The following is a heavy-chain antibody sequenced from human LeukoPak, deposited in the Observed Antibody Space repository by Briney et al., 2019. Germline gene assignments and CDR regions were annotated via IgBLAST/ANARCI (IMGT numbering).Heavy chain of an antibody. J-gene: IGHJ4*02. CDR2: ISWNSVSL. CDR1: GFTFDDYA. CDR3: AKGYYSSSWHGYYFDY. D-gene: IGHD6-13*01. Sequence: GRSLRLSCAASGFTFDDYAMHWVRQAPGKGLEWVSGISWNSVSLGYADSVKGRFTISRDNAKNSLYLQMNSLRAEDTALYYCAKGYYSSSWHGYYFDYWGQGTLVTVSS. V-gene: IGHV3-9*01.